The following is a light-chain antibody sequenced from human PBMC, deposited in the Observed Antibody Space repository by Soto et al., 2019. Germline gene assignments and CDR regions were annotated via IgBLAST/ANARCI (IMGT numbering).Light chain of an antibody. CDR3: SSYTSRSTRV. Sequence: QSVLTQPASVSGSPGQSITISCPGTSIDVVAYDYVSWYQQHPDKAPKLMIYEVSNRPSGVSNRFSGSKSVNTATLTISGLQADDEADYYCSSYTSRSTRVFGTGTKVTVL. V-gene: IGLV2-14*03. J-gene: IGLJ1*01. CDR1: SIDVVAYDY. CDR2: EVS.